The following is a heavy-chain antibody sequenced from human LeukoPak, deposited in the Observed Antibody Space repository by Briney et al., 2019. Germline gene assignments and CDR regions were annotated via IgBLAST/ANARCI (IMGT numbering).Heavy chain of an antibody. CDR3: ARPVDPSDPAEFDL. CDR2: INTNTGNP. D-gene: IGHD6-19*01. J-gene: IGHJ2*01. V-gene: IGHV7-4-1*02. CDR1: GYTFTSYA. Sequence: ASVKVSCKASGYTFTSYAMNWVRQAPGQGLEWMGWINTNTGNPTYAQGFTGRFVFSLDTSVSTAYLQISSLKAEDTAVYYCARPVDPSDPAEFDLWGRGTLVTVSS.